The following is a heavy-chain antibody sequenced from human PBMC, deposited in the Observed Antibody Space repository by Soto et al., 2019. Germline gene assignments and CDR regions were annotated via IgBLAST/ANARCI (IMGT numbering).Heavy chain of an antibody. D-gene: IGHD5-12*01. Sequence: EVQLLESGGGLVQPGGSLRLSCAASGFTFSSYAMSWVRQAPGKGLEWVSAITGSSSSTYYADSVKGRFTISRDNSKNTRYLQMNSLRAEDKAVVNCAKRRGYDYCGFDIWGRGAMVNVS. CDR2: ITGSSSST. CDR1: GFTFSSYA. J-gene: IGHJ3*02. CDR3: AKRRGYDYCGFDI. V-gene: IGHV3-23*01.